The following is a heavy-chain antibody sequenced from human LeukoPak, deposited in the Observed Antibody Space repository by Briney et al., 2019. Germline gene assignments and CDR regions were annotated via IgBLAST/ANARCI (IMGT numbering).Heavy chain of an antibody. Sequence: PGGSLRLSCAASEFTFSGYWMSWVRQAPGKGLEWVANTNQDGSAKYYVDSVKGRFTISRDNAKNSLYLQMNSLRAEDTAVYYCARSDWCYWGQGTQVTVSS. CDR2: TNQDGSAK. J-gene: IGHJ4*02. V-gene: IGHV3-7*01. CDR3: ARSDWCY. CDR1: EFTFSGYW. D-gene: IGHD2-15*01.